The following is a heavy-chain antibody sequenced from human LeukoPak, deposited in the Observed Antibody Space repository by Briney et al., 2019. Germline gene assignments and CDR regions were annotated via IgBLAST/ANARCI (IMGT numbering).Heavy chain of an antibody. Sequence: GASVKVSCKASGGTFSSYAISWVRQAPGQGLEWMGGIIPIFGTANYAQKFQGRVTITTDESTSTAYMELSSLRSEDTAVYYCAGGTRADDAFDIWGQGTMVTVSS. CDR3: AGGTRADDAFDI. V-gene: IGHV1-69*05. CDR1: GGTFSSYA. J-gene: IGHJ3*02. CDR2: IIPIFGTA. D-gene: IGHD1-26*01.